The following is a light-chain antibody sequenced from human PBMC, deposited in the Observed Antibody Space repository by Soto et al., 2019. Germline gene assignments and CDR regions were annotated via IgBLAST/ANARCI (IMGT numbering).Light chain of an antibody. CDR1: RSDIGSRNS. J-gene: IGLJ1*01. CDR2: DVN. V-gene: IGLV2-14*03. Sequence: QSVLTQPASVSGSLGQSITISCTGTRSDIGSRNSVSWYQHHPGKAPKLMIYDVNIRPSGVSHRFSGSKSGNAASLTISGLQAEDEADYYCCSYRSSAPLVVFGSGTKVTVL. CDR3: CSYRSSAPLVV.